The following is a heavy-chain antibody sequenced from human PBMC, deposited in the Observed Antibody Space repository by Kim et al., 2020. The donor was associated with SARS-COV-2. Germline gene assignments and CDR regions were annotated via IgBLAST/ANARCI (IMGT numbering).Heavy chain of an antibody. CDR1: GYTFTSYG. Sequence: ASVKVSCKASGYTFTSYGITWVRQAPGQGLEWMGWIHTYTGTTNYAQKFQGRVTMTTDTSTTTAYMELRSLRSDDTAVYYCARDQAPYDYWGQGTLVTVSS. CDR2: IHTYTGTT. CDR3: ARDQAPYDY. J-gene: IGHJ4*02. V-gene: IGHV1-18*01.